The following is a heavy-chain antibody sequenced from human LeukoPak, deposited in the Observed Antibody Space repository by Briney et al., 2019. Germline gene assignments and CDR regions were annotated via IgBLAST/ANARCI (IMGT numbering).Heavy chain of an antibody. V-gene: IGHV3-48*04. J-gene: IGHJ6*02. CDR1: GFTFSSYS. CDR2: ISSSSSTI. D-gene: IGHD4-11*01. Sequence: GGSLRLSCAASGFTFSSYSMNWVRQAPGEGLEGVSYISSSSSTIYYADSVKGRFTISRDNGKNSLYLQMNSLRAEDTAVYYCARGLAVTYYYYGMDVWGQGTTVTVSS. CDR3: ARGLAVTYYYYGMDV.